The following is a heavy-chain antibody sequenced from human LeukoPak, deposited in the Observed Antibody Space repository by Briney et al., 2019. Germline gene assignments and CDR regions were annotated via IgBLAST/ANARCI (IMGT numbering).Heavy chain of an antibody. V-gene: IGHV1-2*02. CDR2: INPNSGGT. CDR1: GYTLTGYY. CDR3: ARGRVYGGVYNWFDP. J-gene: IGHJ5*02. D-gene: IGHD4-23*01. Sequence: GASVKVSCKASGYTLTGYYMHWVRQAPGQGLEWMGWINPNSGGTNYAQKFQGRVTMTRDTSISTAYMELSRLRSDDTAVYYCARGRVYGGVYNWFDPWGQGTLVTVSS.